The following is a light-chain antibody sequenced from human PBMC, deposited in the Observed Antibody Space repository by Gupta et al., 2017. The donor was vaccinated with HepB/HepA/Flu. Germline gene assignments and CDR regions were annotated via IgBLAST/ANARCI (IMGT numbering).Light chain of an antibody. CDR2: RPS. Sequence: DSVMTDSADSRAVSLGERATINCKSSQSVLYSPNNKNYLAWYQQKPGQPPNLLIYRPSNREPGLPDGFPGRGSGTDFTLTISIPQAEDVPVYFCLQYYSTPFAFGRETNVDIK. V-gene: IGKV4-1*01. J-gene: IGKJ3*01. CDR3: LQYYSTPFA. CDR1: QSVLYSPNNKNY.